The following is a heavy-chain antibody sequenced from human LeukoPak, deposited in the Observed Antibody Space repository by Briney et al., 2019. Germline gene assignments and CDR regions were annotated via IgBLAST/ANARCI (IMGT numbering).Heavy chain of an antibody. CDR3: ARADAVETVTDIDFDY. D-gene: IGHD5-18*01. CDR2: MNPNNGDT. CDR1: VGTFSSYA. Sequence: ASVKVSCKASVGTFSSYAISWVRQAPGQGLEWMGRMNPNNGDTNYARKFQGRVTMTGDTSISTAYMEMTRLRYDASAVYFCARADAVETVTDIDFDYWGQGTRVTVS. J-gene: IGHJ4*02. V-gene: IGHV1-2*02.